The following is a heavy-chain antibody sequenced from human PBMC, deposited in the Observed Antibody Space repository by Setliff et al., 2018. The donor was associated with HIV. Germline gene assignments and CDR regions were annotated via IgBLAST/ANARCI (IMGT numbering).Heavy chain of an antibody. J-gene: IGHJ6*02. Sequence: SETLSLTCSVSGGSLSSGNHYCTWLRQAAGKGLEWIGHFYTSGTTNYNPSLESRVTISVDTSKNQFSLKLSSVTAADAAVYYCGTAMYYYYGLDVWGQGIRVTVS. D-gene: IGHD2-2*01. CDR2: FYTSGTT. CDR3: GTAMYYYYGLDV. V-gene: IGHV4-61*09. CDR1: GGSLSSGNHY.